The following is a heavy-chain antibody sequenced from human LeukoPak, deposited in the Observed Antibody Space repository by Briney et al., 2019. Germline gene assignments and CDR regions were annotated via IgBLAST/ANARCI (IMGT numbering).Heavy chain of an antibody. CDR1: GFTFSSYE. V-gene: IGHV3-48*03. CDR2: ISSSGSTI. Sequence: GGSPRLSCAASGFTFSSYEMNWVRQAPGKGLAWVSYISSSGSTIYYADSVKGRFTISRDNAKNSLYLQMNSLRAEDTAVYYCAELGITMIGGVWGKGTTVTISS. CDR3: AELGITMIGGV. J-gene: IGHJ6*04. D-gene: IGHD3-10*02.